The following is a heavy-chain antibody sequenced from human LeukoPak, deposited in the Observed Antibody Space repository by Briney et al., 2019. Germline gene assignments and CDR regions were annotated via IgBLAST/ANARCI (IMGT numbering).Heavy chain of an antibody. CDR2: ISGSGGST. Sequence: GGSLRLSCAASGFTFSSYAMSWVRQAPGKGLEWVSAISGSGGSTYYADSVKGRFTISRDNSRNTLYLQMNSLRAEDTAVYYCAKDPDDYGDYGDWGQGTLVTVSS. D-gene: IGHD4-17*01. V-gene: IGHV3-23*01. J-gene: IGHJ4*02. CDR1: GFTFSSYA. CDR3: AKDPDDYGDYGD.